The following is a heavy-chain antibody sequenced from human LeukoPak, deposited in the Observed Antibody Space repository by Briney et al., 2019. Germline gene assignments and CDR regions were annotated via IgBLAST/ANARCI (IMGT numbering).Heavy chain of an antibody. J-gene: IGHJ5*02. D-gene: IGHD6-13*01. CDR3: AREGIAAAGNWFDP. V-gene: IGHV4-31*03. CDR2: IYYSGSA. Sequence: PSETLSLTCTVSGGSISSGGYYWSWIRQHPGKGLEWIGYIYYSGSAYYNPSLKSRVTISVDTSKNQFSLKLSSVTAADTAVYYCAREGIAAAGNWFDPWGQGTLVTVSS. CDR1: GGSISSGGYY.